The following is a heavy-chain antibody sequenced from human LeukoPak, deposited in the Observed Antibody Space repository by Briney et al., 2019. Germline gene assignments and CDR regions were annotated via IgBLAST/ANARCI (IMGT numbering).Heavy chain of an antibody. Sequence: ASVKVSCKASGYTFTGYYMHWVRQAPGQGLEWMGWINPNSGGTDYAQNFQGRVTMTRDTSNSTAYMELSSLRSEDTAVYYCAMREGYSSGWYPLFDYWGQGTLVTVSP. V-gene: IGHV1-2*02. J-gene: IGHJ4*02. CDR1: GYTFTGYY. CDR3: AMREGYSSGWYPLFDY. CDR2: INPNSGGT. D-gene: IGHD6-19*01.